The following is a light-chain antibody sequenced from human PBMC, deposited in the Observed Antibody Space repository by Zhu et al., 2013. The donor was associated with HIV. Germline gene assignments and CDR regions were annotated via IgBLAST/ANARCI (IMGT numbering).Light chain of an antibody. CDR1: SSNIGTNT. CDR3: SSYTSSSTYV. Sequence: QSVLTQPPSASGTPGQRVTISCSGSSSNIGTNTVNWYQQLPGTAPKLLIYSNNQRPSGVPDRFSGSKSGTSASLAISGLQSEDEADYYCSSYTSSSTYVFGTGTKVTVL. V-gene: IGLV1-44*01. J-gene: IGLJ1*01. CDR2: SNN.